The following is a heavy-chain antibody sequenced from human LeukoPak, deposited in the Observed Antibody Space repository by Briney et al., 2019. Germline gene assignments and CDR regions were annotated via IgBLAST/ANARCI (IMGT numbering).Heavy chain of an antibody. D-gene: IGHD3-10*01. CDR2: FDPEDGET. CDR3: ARDTMVRGRRFDP. Sequence: ASVKVSCKVSGYTLTELSMHWVRQAPGKGLEWMGGFDPEDGETIYAQKLQGRVTMTTDTSTSTAYMELRSLRSDDTAVYYCARDTMVRGRRFDPWGQGTLVTVSS. V-gene: IGHV1-24*01. CDR1: GYTLTELS. J-gene: IGHJ5*02.